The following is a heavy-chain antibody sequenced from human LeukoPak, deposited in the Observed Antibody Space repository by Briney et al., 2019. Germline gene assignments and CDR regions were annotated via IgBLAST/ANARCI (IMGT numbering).Heavy chain of an antibody. Sequence: PSETLSLTCTVSGGSISSYYWSWIRQPAGKGLEWIGRIYTSGSTNYNPSLKSRVTMSVDTSKNQFFLKLSSVTAADTAVYYCARELTVTKSYYFDYWGQGTLVTVSS. CDR2: IYTSGST. CDR3: ARELTVTKSYYFDY. J-gene: IGHJ4*02. CDR1: GGSISSYY. V-gene: IGHV4-4*07. D-gene: IGHD4-17*01.